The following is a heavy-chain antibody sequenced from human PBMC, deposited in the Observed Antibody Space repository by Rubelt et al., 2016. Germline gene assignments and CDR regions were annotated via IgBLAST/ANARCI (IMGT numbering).Heavy chain of an antibody. D-gene: IGHD3-10*01. CDR1: GFTFSSYW. V-gene: IGHV3-7*05. Sequence: EVQLVESGGGLVKPGGSLRLSCAASGFTFSSYWMSWVRQAPGKGLEWVANIKQDGSEKYYVDSVKGRFTIARDNAKNSLYLQMNSLRAEDTAVYYCARDGPGGWFDPWGQGTLVTVSS. CDR3: ARDGPGGWFDP. J-gene: IGHJ5*02. CDR2: IKQDGSEK.